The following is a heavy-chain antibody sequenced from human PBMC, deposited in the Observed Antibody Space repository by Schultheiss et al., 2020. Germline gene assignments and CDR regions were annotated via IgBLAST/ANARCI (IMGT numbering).Heavy chain of an antibody. CDR3: ARSLPRWYMDV. V-gene: IGHV4-59*08. D-gene: IGHD4-23*01. CDR2: IYYSGST. Sequence: SQTLSLTCTVSGGSISSYYWSWIRQPPGKGLEWIGSIYYSGSTYYNPSLKSRVTISVDTSKNQFSLKLSSVTAADTAVYYCARSLPRWYMDVWGKGTTVTVSS. J-gene: IGHJ6*03. CDR1: GGSISSYY.